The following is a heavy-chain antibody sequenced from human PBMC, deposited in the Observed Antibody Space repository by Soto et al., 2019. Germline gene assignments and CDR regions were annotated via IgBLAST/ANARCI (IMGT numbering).Heavy chain of an antibody. CDR3: ARTFDYYGMDV. J-gene: IGHJ6*02. CDR1: GYSMTSGYY. CDR2: IYHGGSV. Sequence: PSETLSLTCAVSGYSMTSGYYWGWVRQPPGKGLEWLGSIYHGGSVYYNPSLKSRVTLSLDASKNHFSLHLTSVTAADTAVYYCARTFDYYGMDVRGQATPGTVS. D-gene: IGHD3-3*01. V-gene: IGHV4-38-2*01.